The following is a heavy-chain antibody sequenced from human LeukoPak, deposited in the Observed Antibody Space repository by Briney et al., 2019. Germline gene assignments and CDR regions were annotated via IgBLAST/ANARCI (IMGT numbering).Heavy chain of an antibody. CDR3: ARGGCSSTSCYRINWFDP. J-gene: IGHJ5*02. CDR2: IYTSGST. Sequence: SQTLSLTCTVSGGSISSGSYYWSWIRQPAGKGLEWIGRIYTSGSTNYNPSLKSRVTISVDTSKNQFSLKLSSVTAADTAVYYCARGGCSSTSCYRINWFDPWGQGTLVTVSS. V-gene: IGHV4-61*02. CDR1: GGSISSGSYY. D-gene: IGHD2-2*01.